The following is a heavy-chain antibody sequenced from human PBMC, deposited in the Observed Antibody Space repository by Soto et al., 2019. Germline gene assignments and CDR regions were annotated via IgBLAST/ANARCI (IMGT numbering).Heavy chain of an antibody. V-gene: IGHV2-5*01. Sequence: QITLKESGPTLVKPTQTLTLTCMFSGFSLTTSGVAVGWIRQPPGKALEWLALIYWNDDKYYSPPLKSRLTITKDTSKNQAVLTMTNMDPVDTATYYCARRYDPYYFDYWGQGTLVTVSS. CDR3: ARRYDPYYFDY. D-gene: IGHD1-1*01. CDR2: IYWNDDK. CDR1: GFSLTTSGVA. J-gene: IGHJ4*02.